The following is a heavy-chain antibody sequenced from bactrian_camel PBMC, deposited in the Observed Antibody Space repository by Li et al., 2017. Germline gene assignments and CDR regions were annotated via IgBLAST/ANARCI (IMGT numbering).Heavy chain of an antibody. CDR3: ATLSRRNFYKCDSWRQRGLDH. D-gene: IGHD6*01. Sequence: HVQLVESGGGSVQSGGSLRLSCGTSGDTFSDRCVAWFRQAPGKEREGVASIYTGAGSTFYTDAVKGRFTVSQDTAENMVYLQMNNLKPEDTGTYACATLSRRNFYKCDSWRQRGLDHWGQGTQVTVS. CDR2: IYTGAGST. V-gene: IGHV3S1*01. J-gene: IGHJ4*01. CDR1: GDTFSDRC.